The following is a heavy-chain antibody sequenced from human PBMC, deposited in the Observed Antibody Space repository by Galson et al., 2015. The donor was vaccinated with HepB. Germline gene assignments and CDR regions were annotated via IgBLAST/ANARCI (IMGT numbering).Heavy chain of an antibody. CDR1: GRTLSSHA. V-gene: IGHV1-69*06. Sequence: SVKVSCKASGRTLSSHAISWVRQAPGQGLQWMGGINSIFGTANYAQKFQGRVTITADKSTSTAYMELRSLRSEDTAVYYCSRAAVNMPTMKEGDLYSGMDVWGQGTTVTVSS. CDR3: SRAAVNMPTMKEGDLYSGMDV. D-gene: IGHD5-24*01. CDR2: INSIFGTA. J-gene: IGHJ6*02.